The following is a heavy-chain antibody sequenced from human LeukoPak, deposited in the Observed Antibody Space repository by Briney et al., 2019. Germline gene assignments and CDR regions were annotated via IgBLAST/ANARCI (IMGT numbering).Heavy chain of an antibody. D-gene: IGHD6-19*01. V-gene: IGHV3-23*01. CDR1: GFTFSTNA. CDR2: IRDIGNTT. J-gene: IGHJ4*02. Sequence: LPGGSLRLSCAASGFTFSTNAMNWVRQAPGKGLEWVSGIRDIGNTTFYSDSVKGRFTISRDNSQNTRYLQMNMLRVEGTAVYSCAKKKGGGWPTISSDYWGQGMLVTVSS. CDR3: AKKKGGGWPTISSDY.